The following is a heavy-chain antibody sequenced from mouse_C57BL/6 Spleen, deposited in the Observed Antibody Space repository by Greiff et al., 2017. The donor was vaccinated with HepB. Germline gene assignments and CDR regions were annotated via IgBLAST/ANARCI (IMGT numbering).Heavy chain of an antibody. CDR2: ISSGGDYI. Sequence: EVQLQESGEGLVKPGGSLKLSCAASGFTFSSYAMSWVRQTPEKRLEWVAYISSGGDYIYYADTVKGRFTISRDNARNTLYLQMSSLKSEDTAMYYCTRNPYYYSNYGYFDVWGTGTTVTVSS. V-gene: IGHV5-9-1*02. CDR3: TRNPYYYSNYGYFDV. J-gene: IGHJ1*03. D-gene: IGHD2-5*01. CDR1: GFTFSSYA.